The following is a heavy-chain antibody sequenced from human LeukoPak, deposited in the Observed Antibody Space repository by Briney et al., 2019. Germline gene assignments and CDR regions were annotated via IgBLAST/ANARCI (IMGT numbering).Heavy chain of an antibody. CDR1: GVSISSSHW. V-gene: IGHV4-4*02. Sequence: SGTLSLTCDVSGVSISSSHWWTWVRQPPGKGLEWIGEIYHDGSTNYNPSLKSRVTISIDKSKNEFSLKLTSVSAADTAFYYCARDYYDSSGKLGSRFDAWGQGTLVTVSS. J-gene: IGHJ5*02. D-gene: IGHD3-22*01. CDR2: IYHDGST. CDR3: ARDYYDSSGKLGSRFDA.